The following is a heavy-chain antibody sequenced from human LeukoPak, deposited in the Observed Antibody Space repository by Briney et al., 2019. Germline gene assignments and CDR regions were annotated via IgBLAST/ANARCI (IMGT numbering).Heavy chain of an antibody. CDR3: AGQIDGFGEFDYFDY. CDR1: GGSFSGYY. CDR2: INHSGST. V-gene: IGHV4-34*01. J-gene: IGHJ4*02. Sequence: SETLSLTCAVYGGSFSGYYWSWIRQPPGKGLEWMGEINHSGSTNYNPSLKSRVTISVDTSKNQFSLKLSSVTAADTAVYYCAGQIDGFGEFDYFDYWGQGTLVTVSS. D-gene: IGHD3-10*01.